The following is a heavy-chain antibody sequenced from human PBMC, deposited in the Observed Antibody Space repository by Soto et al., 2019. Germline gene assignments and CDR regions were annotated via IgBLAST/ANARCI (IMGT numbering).Heavy chain of an antibody. CDR3: SRHAPPGVSAPFSF. CDR1: GDSISSSLHY. Sequence: SETLSLTCTVSGDSISSSLHYWAWIRQSPGKGLQWLGSIHYRGSTYYNQSLRSRVTISLDTSKNHVSLQLTSVTAADTARYFCSRHAPPGVSAPFSFWGQGTPVTVSS. J-gene: IGHJ1*01. V-gene: IGHV4-39*01. CDR2: IHYRGST. D-gene: IGHD2-8*01.